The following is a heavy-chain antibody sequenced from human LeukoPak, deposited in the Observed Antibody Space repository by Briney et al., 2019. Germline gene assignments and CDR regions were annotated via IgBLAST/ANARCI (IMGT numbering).Heavy chain of an antibody. J-gene: IGHJ4*02. CDR1: GFTFNNAW. CDR3: TAGTGTTDFDY. Sequence: GGSLRLSCAASGFTFNNAWMSWVRQAPGQGLEWVGRFKSKSDGGTTDCAAPVKGRFTISRDNSKNMVYLQMDSLKTEDTAVYYCTAGTGTTDFDYWGQGTLVTVSS. CDR2: FKSKSDGGTT. V-gene: IGHV3-15*01. D-gene: IGHD1-1*01.